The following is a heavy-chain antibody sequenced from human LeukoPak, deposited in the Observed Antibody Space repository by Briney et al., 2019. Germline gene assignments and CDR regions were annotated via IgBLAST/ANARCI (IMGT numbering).Heavy chain of an antibody. J-gene: IGHJ4*02. CDR1: GFTVSSNY. CDR2: IYSGGST. V-gene: IGHV3-66*01. CDR3: ARDRGGSKRAYDY. Sequence: AGGSLRLSCAASGFTVSSNYMSWVRQAPGKGLEWVSIIYSGGSTYYAESVKGTFTISTDNSKNTLYLQMNSLRVEDTAVYYCARDRGGSKRAYDYWGQGTLVTVSS. D-gene: IGHD2-2*01.